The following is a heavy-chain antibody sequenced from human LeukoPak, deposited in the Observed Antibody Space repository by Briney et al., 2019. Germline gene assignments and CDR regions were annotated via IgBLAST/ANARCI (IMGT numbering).Heavy chain of an antibody. Sequence: SETLSLTCTVSGGSISSYYWSWIRQPAGKGLEWIGSIDYSGSTYYNPSLKSRVTISVDTSKNHFSLDLSSVTAADTAVYYCARDRSSSWYKDFDYWGQGTLVTVSS. V-gene: IGHV4-4*07. CDR1: GGSISSYY. CDR2: IDYSGST. D-gene: IGHD6-13*01. CDR3: ARDRSSSWYKDFDY. J-gene: IGHJ4*02.